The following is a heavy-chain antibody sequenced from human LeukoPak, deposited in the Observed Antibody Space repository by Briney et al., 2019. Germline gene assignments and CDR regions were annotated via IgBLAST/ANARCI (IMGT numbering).Heavy chain of an antibody. CDR1: IDSFTNYY. CDR2: IYYSGST. Sequence: SETLSLTCAVYIDSFTNYYWSWIRQPPGKGLEWIGYIYYSGSTNYNPSLKSRVTISVDTSKNQFSLKLSSVTAADTAVYYCARDSRGSGSYGYYYYMDVWGKGTTVTISS. V-gene: IGHV4-59*01. D-gene: IGHD3-10*01. J-gene: IGHJ6*03. CDR3: ARDSRGSGSYGYYYYMDV.